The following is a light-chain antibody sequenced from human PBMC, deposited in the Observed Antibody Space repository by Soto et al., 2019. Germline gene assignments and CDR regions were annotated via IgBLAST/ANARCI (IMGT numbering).Light chain of an antibody. CDR3: QHYQVGQPIA. V-gene: IGKV3-20*01. Sequence: IVLTQSPDTLSFSPWWRPTLSCRASQSVGTRLAWYQHKTGQAPSLLMSGASSRATGIPDRFSGSGSETDFTLTISRLEPEDFALYYCQHYQVGQPIAFGRGTRLEIK. CDR1: QSVGTR. CDR2: GAS. J-gene: IGKJ5*01.